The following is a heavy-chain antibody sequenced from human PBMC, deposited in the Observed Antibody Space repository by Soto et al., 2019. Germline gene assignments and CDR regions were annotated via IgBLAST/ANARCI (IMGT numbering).Heavy chain of an antibody. CDR3: AQEGYQLPEFYDYYYMDV. Sequence: GGSLRLSCAASGFTFSSYDMHWVRQATGKGLEWVSAIGTAGDTYYPGSVKGRFTISRENAKNSLYLQMNSLRAGDTAVYYCAQEGYQLPEFYDYYYMDVWGKETTVTVSS. D-gene: IGHD2-2*01. CDR1: GFTFSSYD. CDR2: IGTAGDT. V-gene: IGHV3-13*01. J-gene: IGHJ6*03.